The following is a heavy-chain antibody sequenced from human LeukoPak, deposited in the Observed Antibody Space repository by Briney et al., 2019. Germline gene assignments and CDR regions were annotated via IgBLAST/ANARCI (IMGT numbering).Heavy chain of an antibody. Sequence: GGSLRLSCAASGFTFSSYSMNWVRQAPGKGLEWVSSISSSSSYIYYADSVKGRFTISRDNAKNSLYLQMNSLRAEDTAVYYCARDVGSWSVYYYMDVWGKGTTVTVSS. J-gene: IGHJ6*03. D-gene: IGHD6-13*01. CDR3: ARDVGSWSVYYYMDV. V-gene: IGHV3-21*01. CDR2: ISSSSSYI. CDR1: GFTFSSYS.